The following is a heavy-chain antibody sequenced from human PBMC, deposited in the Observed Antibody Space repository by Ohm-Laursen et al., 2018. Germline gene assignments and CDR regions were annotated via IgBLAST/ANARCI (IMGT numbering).Heavy chain of an antibody. CDR1: GFTFDDYA. V-gene: IGHV3-9*01. J-gene: IGHJ4*02. D-gene: IGHD2-2*02. CDR3: AKDVFWGYCSSTSCSTGY. CDR2: ISWNSGSI. Sequence: SLRLSCAASGFTFDDYAMHWVRQASGKGLELVSGISWNSGSIGYADSVKGRFTISRDNAKNSLYLQMNSLRAEDTALYYCAKDVFWGYCSSTSCSTGYWGQGTLVTVSS.